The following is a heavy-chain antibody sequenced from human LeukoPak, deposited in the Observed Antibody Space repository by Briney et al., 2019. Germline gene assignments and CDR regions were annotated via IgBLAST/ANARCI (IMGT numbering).Heavy chain of an antibody. CDR2: IRYDGSNK. Sequence: PGGSLRLSWAASGFNLSNYGMHWVRPAPGQGLEGVAFIRYDGSNKYYADSVKGRFTISRDNSKNTLYLQMNSLRADDTAVYYCARALSQEVIRYSQDWGQGTLVSVSS. D-gene: IGHD2-21*01. V-gene: IGHV3-33*08. CDR1: GFNLSNYG. CDR3: ARALSQEVIRYSQD. J-gene: IGHJ1*01.